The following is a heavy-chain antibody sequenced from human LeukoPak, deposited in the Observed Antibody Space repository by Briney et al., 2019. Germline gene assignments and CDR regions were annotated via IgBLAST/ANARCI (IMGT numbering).Heavy chain of an antibody. CDR2: ISGSGGST. Sequence: GGSLRLSCAASGFTFSSYAMSWVRQAPGKGLEWVSAISGSGGSTYYADSVKGRFTISRDNSKNTLYLQMNRLRAEDTAVYYCAKDLGGYDPLHLDYWGHGNPFTVSS. V-gene: IGHV3-23*01. D-gene: IGHD5-12*01. J-gene: IGHJ4*01. CDR3: AKDLGGYDPLHLDY. CDR1: GFTFSSYA.